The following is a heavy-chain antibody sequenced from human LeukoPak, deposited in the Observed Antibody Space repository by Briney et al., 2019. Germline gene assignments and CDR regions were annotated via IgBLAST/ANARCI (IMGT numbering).Heavy chain of an antibody. CDR2: ISYSGST. V-gene: IGHV4-39*01. CDR3: ARHHDYYDGSGYERFDP. Sequence: SETLSLTCTVSGGSISSNIYYWGWIRQSPGKGLEWTGSISYSGSTHYNPSLKSRLTISVDRSNNHFSLRLSSVTAADTAVYYCARHHDYYDGSGYERFDPWGQGTLVTVSS. D-gene: IGHD3-22*01. J-gene: IGHJ5*02. CDR1: GGSISSNIYY.